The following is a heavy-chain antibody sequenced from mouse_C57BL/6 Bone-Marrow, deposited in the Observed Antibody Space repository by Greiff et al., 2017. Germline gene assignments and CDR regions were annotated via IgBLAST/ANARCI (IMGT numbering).Heavy chain of an antibody. V-gene: IGHV1-50*01. Sequence: QVQLQQPGAELVKPGASVKLSCKASGYTFTSYWMQWVKQRPGQGLEWIGEIDPSDSYTNYNQKFKGKATLTVDTSSSTAYMQLSSLTSEDSAVYYCARRPYWGQGTTLTVSS. CDR1: GYTFTSYW. CDR2: IDPSDSYT. CDR3: ARRPY. J-gene: IGHJ2*01.